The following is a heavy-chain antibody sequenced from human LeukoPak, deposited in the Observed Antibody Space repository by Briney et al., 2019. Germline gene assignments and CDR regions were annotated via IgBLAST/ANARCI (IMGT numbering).Heavy chain of an antibody. J-gene: IGHJ6*03. CDR1: GFTFTSSA. CDR3: AADVPYYYDSSGYRYYMDV. D-gene: IGHD3-22*01. CDR2: IVVGSGNT. Sequence: SVKVSCKASGFTFTSSAMQWVRQARGQRLEWIGWIVVGSGNTNYAQKFQERVTITRDMSTSTDYMELSSLRSEDTAVDYCAADVPYYYDSSGYRYYMDVWGKGTTVTISS. V-gene: IGHV1-58*02.